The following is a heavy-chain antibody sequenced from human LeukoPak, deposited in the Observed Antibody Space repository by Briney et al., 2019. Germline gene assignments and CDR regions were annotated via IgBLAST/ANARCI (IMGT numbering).Heavy chain of an antibody. Sequence: SQTLSLTCTVSGGSISSGSYYWSWKRQPAGKGLEWIGRIYTSGSTNYNPSLKSRVTISVDTSKNQFSLKLSSVTAADTAVYYCARESVYCSGGSCYSPYYGMDVWGQGTTVTVSS. CDR2: IYTSGST. D-gene: IGHD2-15*01. J-gene: IGHJ6*02. V-gene: IGHV4-61*02. CDR3: ARESVYCSGGSCYSPYYGMDV. CDR1: GGSISSGSYY.